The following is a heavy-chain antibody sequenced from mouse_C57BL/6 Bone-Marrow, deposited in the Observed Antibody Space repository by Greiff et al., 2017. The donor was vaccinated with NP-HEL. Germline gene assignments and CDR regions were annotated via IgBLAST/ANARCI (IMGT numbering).Heavy chain of an antibody. J-gene: IGHJ2*01. Sequence: QVHVKQPGAELVMPGASVKLSCKASGYTFTSYWMHWVKQRPGQGLEWIGEIDPSDSYTNYNQKFKGKSTLTVDKSSSTAYMQLSSLTSEDSAVYYCARSGITTPYYFDYWGQGTTLTVSS. D-gene: IGHD2-4*01. CDR3: ARSGITTPYYFDY. CDR1: GYTFTSYW. V-gene: IGHV1-69*01. CDR2: IDPSDSYT.